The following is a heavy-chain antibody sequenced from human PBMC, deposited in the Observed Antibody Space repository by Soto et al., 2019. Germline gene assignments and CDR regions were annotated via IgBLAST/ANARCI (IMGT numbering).Heavy chain of an antibody. V-gene: IGHV4-39*01. Sequence: KTLSLTCTVSGGSISSSSYYWGWIRQPPGKGLEWIGSIYYSGSTYYNPSLKSRVTISVDTSKNQFSLKLSSVTAADTAVYYCARLDVMVTTVTYYYYGMDVWGQGTTVTVSS. J-gene: IGHJ6*02. D-gene: IGHD4-4*01. CDR1: GGSISSSSYY. CDR2: IYYSGST. CDR3: ARLDVMVTTVTYYYYGMDV.